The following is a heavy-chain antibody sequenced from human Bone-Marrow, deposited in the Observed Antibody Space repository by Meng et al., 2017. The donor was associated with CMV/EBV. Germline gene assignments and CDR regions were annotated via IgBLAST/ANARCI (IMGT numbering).Heavy chain of an antibody. CDR3: AKDRGTRSTSCLYY. CDR2: ISYDGSNK. D-gene: IGHD2-2*01. CDR1: GFTFSSYA. V-gene: IGHV3-30-3*01. Sequence: GESLKISCAASGFTFSSYAMHWVRQAPGKGLEWVAVISYDGSNKYYADSVKGRFTISRDNSKNTLYLQMNSLRAEDTAVYYCAKDRGTRSTSCLYYWGQGTLVTVSS. J-gene: IGHJ4*02.